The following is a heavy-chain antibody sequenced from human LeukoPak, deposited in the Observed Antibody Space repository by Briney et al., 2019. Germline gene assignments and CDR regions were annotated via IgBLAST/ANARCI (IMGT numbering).Heavy chain of an antibody. CDR3: VSFYETY. J-gene: IGHJ4*02. CDR1: GNYW. CDR2: INSDGSWT. Sequence: PGGSLRLSCAASGNYWMHWVRRAPGQGLVWVSHINSDGSWTSYADSVKGRFTISKDNAKNTVYLQMNSLRAEDTAVYYCVSFYETYWGRGTLVTVSS. V-gene: IGHV3-74*01. D-gene: IGHD2/OR15-2a*01.